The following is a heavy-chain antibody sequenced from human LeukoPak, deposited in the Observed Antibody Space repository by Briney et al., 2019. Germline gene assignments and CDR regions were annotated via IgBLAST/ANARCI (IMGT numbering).Heavy chain of an antibody. CDR2: ISYDGSNK. J-gene: IGHJ4*02. V-gene: IGHV3-30-3*01. CDR3: ARESGYYYEYYFDY. Sequence: GRSLRLSCVVSGFNSEDHAMHWVRQAPGKGLEWVAVISYDGSNKYYADSVKGRFTISRDNSKNTLYLQMNSLRAEDTAVYYCARESGYYYEYYFDYWGQGTLVTVSS. CDR1: GFNSEDHA. D-gene: IGHD3-22*01.